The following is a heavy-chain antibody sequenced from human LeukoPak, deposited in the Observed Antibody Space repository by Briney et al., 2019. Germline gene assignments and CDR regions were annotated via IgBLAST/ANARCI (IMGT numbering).Heavy chain of an antibody. Sequence: GGSLRLSCAASGFTFSSYAMSWVRQAPGKGLEWVSAISGSGGSTYYADSVKGRFTISRDNSKNTLYLQMNSLRAEDTAVYYCARDFSGRYCIDYWGQGTLVTVSS. CDR2: ISGSGGST. CDR1: GFTFSSYA. CDR3: ARDFSGRYCIDY. V-gene: IGHV3-23*01. J-gene: IGHJ4*02. D-gene: IGHD6-19*01.